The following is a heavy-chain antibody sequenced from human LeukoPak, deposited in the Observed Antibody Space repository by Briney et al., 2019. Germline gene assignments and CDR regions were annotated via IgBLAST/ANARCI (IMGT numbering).Heavy chain of an antibody. V-gene: IGHV1-69*13. J-gene: IGHJ6*04. CDR1: GYTFTGYY. CDR3: AREEEDYYGSGSYYGMDV. CDR2: IIPIFGTA. D-gene: IGHD3-10*01. Sequence: GASVKVSCKASGYTFTGYYMHWVRQAPGQGLEWMGGIIPIFGTANYAQKFQGRVTITADESTSTAYMELSSLRSEDTAVYYCAREEEDYYGSGSYYGMDVWGKGTTVTVSS.